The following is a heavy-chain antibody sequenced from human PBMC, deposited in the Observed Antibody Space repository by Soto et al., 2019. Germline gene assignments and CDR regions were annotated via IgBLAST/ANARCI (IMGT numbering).Heavy chain of an antibody. V-gene: IGHV1-69*13. D-gene: IGHD2-8*01. Sequence: SVKVSCKASGGTFSSYAISWVRQAPGQGLEWMGGIIPIFGTANYAQKFQGRVTITADESTSTAHMELSSLRSEGTAVYYCAREIGYCTNGVCYDYYYYYGMGVWGQGTTVTVSS. CDR1: GGTFSSYA. J-gene: IGHJ6*02. CDR3: AREIGYCTNGVCYDYYYYYGMGV. CDR2: IIPIFGTA.